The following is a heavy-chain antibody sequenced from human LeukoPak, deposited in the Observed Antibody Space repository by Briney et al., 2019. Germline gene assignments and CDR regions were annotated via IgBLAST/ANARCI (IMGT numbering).Heavy chain of an antibody. CDR2: INAGNGNT. CDR3: AREWGSSSFGLDYYYYYGMDV. V-gene: IGHV1-3*01. D-gene: IGHD6-13*01. CDR1: GYTFTSYA. J-gene: IGHJ6*04. Sequence: GASVKVSCKASGYTFTSYAMHWVRQAPGQRLEGMGWINAGNGNTKYSQKFQGRVTITRDTSASTAYMELSSLRSEDTAVYYCAREWGSSSFGLDYYYYYGMDVWGKGTTVTVSS.